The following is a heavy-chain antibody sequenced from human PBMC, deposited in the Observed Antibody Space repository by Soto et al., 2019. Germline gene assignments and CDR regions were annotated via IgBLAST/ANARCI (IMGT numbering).Heavy chain of an antibody. CDR2: ISYDGTIK. D-gene: IGHD5-18*01. J-gene: IGHJ4*02. Sequence: QVQLVESGGGVVQPGRSLKLSCADSGFTFSSYAMHWVRQAPGKGLEWVAIISYDGTIKYYADSVKGGFTISRDNSKNTLYLQMNSLRAEDTAVYYRARYLSGYGYDYWGQGTLVTVSS. CDR1: GFTFSSYA. V-gene: IGHV3-30*04. CDR3: ARYLSGYGYDY.